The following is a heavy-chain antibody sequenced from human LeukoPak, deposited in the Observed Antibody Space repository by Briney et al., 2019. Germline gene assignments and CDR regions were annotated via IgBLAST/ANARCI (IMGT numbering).Heavy chain of an antibody. V-gene: IGHV4-61*02. Sequence: TSETLSLTCTVSGGSISSGSYYWSWIRQPAGKGLEWIGRIYTSGSTNYNPSLKSPVTISVDTSKNQFSLKLSSVTAADTAVYYCPREDGVKTFDYWGQGTLVTASS. CDR1: GGSISSGSYY. J-gene: IGHJ4*02. CDR2: IYTSGST. CDR3: PREDGVKTFDY. D-gene: IGHD2-8*01.